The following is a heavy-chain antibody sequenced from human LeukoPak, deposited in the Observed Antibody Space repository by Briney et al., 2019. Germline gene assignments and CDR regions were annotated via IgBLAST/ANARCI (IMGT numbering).Heavy chain of an antibody. D-gene: IGHD5-18*01. J-gene: IGHJ6*02. CDR1: GFTVSSNY. CDR2: IYSGGST. Sequence: GGSLPVSCAASGFTVSSNYMSWVRQAPGKGLEGVSVIYSGGSTYYADSVKGRSTISRVNSKNTLYLQMNSLRAEDTAVYYCARDRPLDTAFRSYYYCMDVWGQGATVT. V-gene: IGHV3-66*01. CDR3: ARDRPLDTAFRSYYYCMDV.